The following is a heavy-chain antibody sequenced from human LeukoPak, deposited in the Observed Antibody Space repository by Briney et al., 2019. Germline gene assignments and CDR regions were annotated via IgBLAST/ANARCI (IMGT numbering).Heavy chain of an antibody. Sequence: SETLSLTCAVYGGSFSGYYWSWIRQPPGKGLEWIGEINHSGSTNYNPSLKSRVTISVDTSKNQFSLKLSSVTAAGTAVYYCARQVAEAGTSYYFDYWGQGTLVTVSS. D-gene: IGHD6-13*01. CDR2: INHSGST. V-gene: IGHV4-34*01. CDR1: GGSFSGYY. J-gene: IGHJ4*02. CDR3: ARQVAEAGTSYYFDY.